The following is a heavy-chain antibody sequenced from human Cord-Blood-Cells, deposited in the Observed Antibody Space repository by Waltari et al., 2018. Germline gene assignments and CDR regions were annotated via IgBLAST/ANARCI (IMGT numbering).Heavy chain of an antibody. Sequence: QITLKESGPTLVKPTQPLTLTCTFSGFSLSTSGVGVGWIRQPPGKALEWPALIYWDDDKRYSPSLKSRLTITKDTSKNQVVLTMTNMDPVDTATYYCAHGGIAAAEPVFDYWGQGTLVTVSS. J-gene: IGHJ4*02. CDR1: GFSLSTSGVG. V-gene: IGHV2-5*02. D-gene: IGHD6-13*01. CDR3: AHGGIAAAEPVFDY. CDR2: IYWDDDK.